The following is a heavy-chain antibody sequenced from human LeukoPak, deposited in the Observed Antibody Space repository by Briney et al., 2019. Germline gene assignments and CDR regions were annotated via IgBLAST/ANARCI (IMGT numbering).Heavy chain of an antibody. D-gene: IGHD1-26*01. CDR1: GFTVSSNY. J-gene: IGHJ4*02. V-gene: IGHV3-53*01. CDR3: ARDRRDSGTYYADY. CDR2: IYSGGSA. Sequence: PGGSLRLSCAASGFTVSSNYMSWVRQAPGKGLEWVSVIYSGGSAYFADSVKGRFTISRDNSKNTLYLQMNSLRAEDTAVYYRARDRRDSGTYYADYWGQGTLVTVPS.